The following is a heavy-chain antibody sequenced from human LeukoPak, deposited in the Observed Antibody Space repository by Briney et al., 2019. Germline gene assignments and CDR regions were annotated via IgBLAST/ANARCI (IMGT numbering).Heavy chain of an antibody. CDR1: GLTVTSKY. J-gene: IGHJ4*02. Sequence: GRSLRLSCAASGLTVTSKYMAWVRQAPGEGLEWVSFINSGGTTNYADSVKGRFTISRDNSKNTLYLQMNSLRAEDTAVYYCAKEENYYDSSGYYPTPGYWGQGTLSPSPQ. CDR3: AKEENYYDSSGYYPTPGY. CDR2: INSGGTT. D-gene: IGHD3-22*01. V-gene: IGHV3-66*02.